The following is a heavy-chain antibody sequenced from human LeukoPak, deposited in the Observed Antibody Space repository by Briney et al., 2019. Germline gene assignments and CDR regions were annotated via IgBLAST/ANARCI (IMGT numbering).Heavy chain of an antibody. CDR3: ARDFYDSGSYPTSNWFDP. Sequence: GGSLRLSCAASGFTFSSYAMHWVRQAPGKGLEWVAVISYDGSNKYYADSVKGRFTISRDNSKNTLYLQMTSLRAEDTAVYYCARDFYDSGSYPTSNWFDPWGQGTLVTVSS. J-gene: IGHJ5*02. CDR1: GFTFSSYA. D-gene: IGHD1-26*01. V-gene: IGHV3-30*04. CDR2: ISYDGSNK.